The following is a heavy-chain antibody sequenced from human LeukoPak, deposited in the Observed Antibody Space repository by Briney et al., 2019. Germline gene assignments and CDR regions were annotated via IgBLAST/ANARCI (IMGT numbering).Heavy chain of an antibody. CDR3: IREGIVGVSFDY. D-gene: IGHD1-26*01. V-gene: IGHV3-74*03. Sequence: QSGGSLRLSCAASGFTFRSYWIHRVRQAPGKGLVWVSRINSDGSYTAYADSVKGRFTISRDNAKNTLYVKMNSLRAEDTAVYYCIREGIVGVSFDYWGRGTLVTVSS. CDR1: GFTFRSYW. CDR2: INSDGSYT. J-gene: IGHJ4*02.